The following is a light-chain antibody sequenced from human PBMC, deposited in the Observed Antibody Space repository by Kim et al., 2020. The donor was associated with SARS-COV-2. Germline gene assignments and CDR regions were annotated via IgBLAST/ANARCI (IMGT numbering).Light chain of an antibody. CDR1: QSISSW. V-gene: IGKV1-5*03. CDR2: KAS. CDR3: QQYNTWWT. Sequence: DIQMTQSPSTLSASVGDRVTMTCRASQSISSWVAWYQHKPGKAPKLLIYKASSLEYGGPSRFSGSGSGTEFTLTISSLQPDDFATYYCQQYNTWWTFDQGTKLDIK. J-gene: IGKJ1*01.